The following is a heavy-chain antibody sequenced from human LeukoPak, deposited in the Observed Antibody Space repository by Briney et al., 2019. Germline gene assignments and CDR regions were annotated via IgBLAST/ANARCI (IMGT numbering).Heavy chain of an antibody. J-gene: IGHJ4*02. CDR2: ISYDGSNK. CDR1: GFTFSSYA. CDR3: AKDPYQTYREYGSARPDY. D-gene: IGHD3-10*01. Sequence: PGGSLRLSCAASGFTFSSYAMHWVRQAPGKGLEWVAVISYDGSNKYYADSVKGRFTISRDNSKNTLYLQMNSLSAEDTAVYYCAKDPYQTYREYGSARPDYWSQGTLVTVSS. V-gene: IGHV3-30-3*01.